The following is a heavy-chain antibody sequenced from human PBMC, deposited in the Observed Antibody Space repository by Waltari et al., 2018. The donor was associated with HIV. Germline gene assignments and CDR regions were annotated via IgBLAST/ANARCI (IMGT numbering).Heavy chain of an antibody. Sequence: EVQLVESGGGLVQPGGSLRLSCAASGFTFSIYEMTWVRQAPGKGLEWVSYISRSGSTIHYADSVKGRFTISRDNAKNSLYLRMNSLRAEDTAVYYCARAHITMIRGGNAFDIWGQGTMVTVSS. D-gene: IGHD3-10*01. J-gene: IGHJ3*02. CDR2: ISRSGSTI. CDR1: GFTFSIYE. V-gene: IGHV3-48*03. CDR3: ARAHITMIRGGNAFDI.